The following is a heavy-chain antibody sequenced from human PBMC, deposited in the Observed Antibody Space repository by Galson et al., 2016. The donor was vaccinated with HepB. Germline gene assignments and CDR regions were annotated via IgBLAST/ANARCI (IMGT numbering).Heavy chain of an antibody. J-gene: IGHJ2*01. CDR1: GGSISSSSYY. Sequence: ETLSLTCTVSGGSISSSSYYWGWIRQPPGKGLEWIGSIYYSGSTYYNPSLKSRVTIPVDTSKNQFSLKLSSVTAADTAVYYCARHVGYYYSYWYFDLWGRGTLVTVSS. V-gene: IGHV4-39*01. D-gene: IGHD3-22*01. CDR2: IYYSGST. CDR3: ARHVGYYYSYWYFDL.